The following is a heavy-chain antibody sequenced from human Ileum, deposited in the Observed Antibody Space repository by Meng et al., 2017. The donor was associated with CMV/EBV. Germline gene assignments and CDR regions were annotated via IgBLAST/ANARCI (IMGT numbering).Heavy chain of an antibody. CDR2: ISSSGTTK. J-gene: IGHJ5*02. CDR3: VRDSGTGRPRAWFDP. D-gene: IGHD6-13*01. V-gene: IGHV3-48*02. CDR1: RFSLSFSKYG. Sequence: GESLKISCAASRFSLSFSKYGLHWVRQAPGEGLEWVAYISSSGTTKYYADSVKGRFTISRDKAKNSLYLQMNSLRDEDTAVYYCVRDSGTGRPRAWFDPWGQGTLVTVSS.